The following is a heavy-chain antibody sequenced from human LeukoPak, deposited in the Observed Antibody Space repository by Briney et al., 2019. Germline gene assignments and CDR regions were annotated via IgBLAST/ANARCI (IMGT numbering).Heavy chain of an antibody. CDR3: ARQADVPSFIGYFDF. CDR2: ISHGGST. J-gene: IGHJ4*02. Sequence: KPSETLSLTCAVSDYSISNAYYWGWIRQPPGKGLEWIGSISHGGSTHYNASLKSRVTISLEASKNQFSLRLSSVTAEDTAVYYCARQADVPSFIGYFDFWGQGAPVTVSS. V-gene: IGHV4-38-2*01. CDR1: DYSISNAYY. D-gene: IGHD2-15*01.